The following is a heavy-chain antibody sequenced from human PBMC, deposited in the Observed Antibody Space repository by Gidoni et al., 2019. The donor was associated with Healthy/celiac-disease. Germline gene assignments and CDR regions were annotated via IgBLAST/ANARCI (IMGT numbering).Heavy chain of an antibody. CDR2: IWYDGSNK. CDR3: ARGVSGYYFDY. J-gene: IGHJ4*02. Sequence: QVQLVESGGGVVQPGRSLRLSCAASGFTFSSYGMHWVRQAPGKGLEWVAVIWYDGSNKYYADSVKGRFTISRDNSKNTLYLQMNSLRAEDTAVYYCARGVSGYYFDYWGQGTLVTVSS. V-gene: IGHV3-33*01. CDR1: GFTFSSYG.